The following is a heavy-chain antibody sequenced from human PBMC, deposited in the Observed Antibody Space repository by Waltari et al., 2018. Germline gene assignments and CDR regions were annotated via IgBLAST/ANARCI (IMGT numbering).Heavy chain of an antibody. J-gene: IGHJ4*02. Sequence: EVQLVESGGGLVQPGGSLRLACAASGFTFSGYSMNWVRQAPGKGPEWISYINSGSTTISYADSVRGRFTISRDNAKSFLYLDLFSLRAEDTAVYYYVRDPYHDPSGYPGYWGQGTLVTVSS. D-gene: IGHD3-22*01. CDR3: VRDPYHDPSGYPGY. CDR1: GFTFSGYS. CDR2: INSGSTTI. V-gene: IGHV3-48*01.